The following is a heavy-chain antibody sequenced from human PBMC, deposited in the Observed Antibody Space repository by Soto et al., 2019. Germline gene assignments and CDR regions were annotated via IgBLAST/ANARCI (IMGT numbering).Heavy chain of an antibody. CDR3: ARAPSPVVFNAALDV. CDR1: GCTVASDA. D-gene: IGHD3-22*01. J-gene: IGHJ6*02. Sequence: SVKVSCKTSGCTVASDAINWVRQAPGQGLEGMGGILPVSGTTIYAQMFEGRVTITADKSTHTVYMEVTSLRSDDTAVYYCARAPSPVVFNAALDVWGQGTTVTVSS. CDR2: ILPVSGTT. V-gene: IGHV1-69*06.